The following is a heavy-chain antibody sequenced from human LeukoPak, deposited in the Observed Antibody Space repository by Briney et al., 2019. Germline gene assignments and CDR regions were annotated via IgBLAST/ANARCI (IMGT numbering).Heavy chain of an antibody. CDR2: IRYDGSNK. J-gene: IGHJ4*02. Sequence: GGSLRLSCAAPGFTFSDHYMHWVRQAPGKGLEWVAFIRYDGSNKYYADSVKGRFTISRDNSKNTLYLQMNSLRAEDTAVYYCAKDLWGYSSGWYDLDYWGQGTLVTVSS. V-gene: IGHV3-30*02. CDR1: GFTFSDHY. D-gene: IGHD6-19*01. CDR3: AKDLWGYSSGWYDLDY.